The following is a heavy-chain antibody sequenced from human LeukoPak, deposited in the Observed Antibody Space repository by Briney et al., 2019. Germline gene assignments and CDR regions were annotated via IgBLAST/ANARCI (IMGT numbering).Heavy chain of an antibody. J-gene: IGHJ4*02. D-gene: IGHD6-6*01. CDR1: GGTFSSYA. V-gene: IGHV1-69*05. CDR3: ARGHREYSSSVGFDY. Sequence: SVKVSCKASGGTFSSYAISWVRQAPGQGLEWMGGIIPIFGTANYAQKFQGRVTITTDESTSTAYMELSSLRSEDTAVYYCARGHREYSSSVGFDYWGQGTLVTVSS. CDR2: IIPIFGTA.